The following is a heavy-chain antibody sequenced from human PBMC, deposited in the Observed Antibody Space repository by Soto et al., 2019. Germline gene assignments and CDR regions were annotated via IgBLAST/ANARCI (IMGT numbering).Heavy chain of an antibody. V-gene: IGHV2-5*02. CDR1: GFSLSTSGAA. D-gene: IGHD3-3*01. J-gene: IGHJ5*02. CDR3: AHRATMTIFGLIIDNGIWFDP. CDR2: IYWDGDK. Sequence: QINLIESGPTLVKPTQTLTLTCTFSGFSLSTSGAAVGWVRQPPGRALEWPALIYWDGDKRYNASLGNRLTITNDTSMNQVVLTLTNVDPADTATYYCAHRATMTIFGLIIDNGIWFDPWGQGTRVIVSS.